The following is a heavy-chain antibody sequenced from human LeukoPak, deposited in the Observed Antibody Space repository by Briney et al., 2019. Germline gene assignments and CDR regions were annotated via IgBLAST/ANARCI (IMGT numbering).Heavy chain of an antibody. CDR2: IQHSGNT. CDR3: ARDGSH. V-gene: IGHV4-39*02. CDR1: GDSINSGSYH. J-gene: IGHJ4*02. Sequence: SETLSLTCTVSGDSINSGSYHWGWIRQPPGNGLEWIGSIQHSGNTYYNPSLKRRLTISVDTSKNQFSLKLNSVTAADTAVYYCARDGSHWGQGTLVTVSS. D-gene: IGHD2-2*03.